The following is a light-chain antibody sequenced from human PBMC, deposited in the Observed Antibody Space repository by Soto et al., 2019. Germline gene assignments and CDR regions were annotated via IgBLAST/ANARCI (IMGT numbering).Light chain of an antibody. CDR2: DVS. J-gene: IGLJ1*01. CDR1: SSDVGGYNY. CDR3: CSYAGGPYV. V-gene: IGLV2-11*01. Sequence: QSALTQPRSVSGSPGQSVAISCTGSSSDVGGYNYVSWYQQHPGKAPKVMIYDVSKRPSGVPDRFSGSKSGDTASLTITGLQAEDVADYYCCSYAGGPYVFGTGTKLTVL.